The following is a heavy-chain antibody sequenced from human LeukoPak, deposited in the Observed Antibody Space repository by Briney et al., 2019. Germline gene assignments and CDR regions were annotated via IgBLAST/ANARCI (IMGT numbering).Heavy chain of an antibody. J-gene: IGHJ6*02. D-gene: IGHD1-26*01. CDR3: ARGRSNYYGMDV. Sequence: SETLSLTCSVSDGSINSYYWNWLRRPPGKGLEWIGYIYYNGNTNYSPSLKSRVTMSVDTSKNLFSLKMSSVTAADTAVYYCARGRSNYYGMDVWGQGTTVTVSS. CDR1: DGSINSYY. CDR2: IYYNGNT. V-gene: IGHV4-59*01.